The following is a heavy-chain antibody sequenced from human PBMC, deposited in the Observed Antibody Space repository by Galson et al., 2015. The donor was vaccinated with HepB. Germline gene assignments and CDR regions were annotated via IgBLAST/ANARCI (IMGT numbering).Heavy chain of an antibody. J-gene: IGHJ4*02. Sequence: SETLSLTCTVSGGSISSYYWSWIRQPPGKGLEWIGYIYYSGSTNYNPSLKSRVTISVDTSKNQFSLKLSSVTAADTAVYYCARLTRVQREEFGYYDSSGYYLYFDYWGQGALVTVSS. CDR3: ARLTRVQREEFGYYDSSGYYLYFDY. V-gene: IGHV4-59*01. CDR2: IYYSGST. CDR1: GGSISSYY. D-gene: IGHD3-22*01.